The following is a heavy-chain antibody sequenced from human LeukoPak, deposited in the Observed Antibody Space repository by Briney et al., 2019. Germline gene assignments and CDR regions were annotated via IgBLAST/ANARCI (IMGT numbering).Heavy chain of an antibody. J-gene: IGHJ3*02. Sequence: GGSLRLSCAASGFTFSSYGMHWVRQAPGKGLEWVAVISYDGSNKYYADSVKGRFTISRDNSKNTLYLQMNSLRAEDTAVYYCAKLGIAVAGDDAFDIWGQGTMVTVSS. CDR1: GFTFSSYG. CDR2: ISYDGSNK. CDR3: AKLGIAVAGDDAFDI. V-gene: IGHV3-30*18. D-gene: IGHD6-19*01.